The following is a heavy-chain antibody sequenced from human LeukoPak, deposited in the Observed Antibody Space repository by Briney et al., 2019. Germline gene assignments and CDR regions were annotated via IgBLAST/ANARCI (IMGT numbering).Heavy chain of an antibody. CDR2: TYYRSTWYN. CDR1: GDSVSSNCVT. Sequence: SQTLSLTCAISGDSVSSNCVTRNWIRQSPSRGLEWLGRTYYRSTWYNDYAVSVRGRITVNPDTSKNQFSLHLNSVTPEDTAVYYCARRLTQYDCFDPWGQGILVTVSS. D-gene: IGHD2-2*01. J-gene: IGHJ5*02. CDR3: ARRLTQYDCFDP. V-gene: IGHV6-1*01.